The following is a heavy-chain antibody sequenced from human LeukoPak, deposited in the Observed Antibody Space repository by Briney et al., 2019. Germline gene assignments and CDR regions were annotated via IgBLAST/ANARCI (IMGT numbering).Heavy chain of an antibody. Sequence: GASVEVSCKASGYILTGYYMHWVRQAPGRGLEWVGRINPNSGGTNYAQKFQGRVTMTRDTSISTAYMELSSLMSDDTAVYYCATTYSTVFDYWGQGTLVTVSS. CDR1: GYILTGYY. V-gene: IGHV1-2*06. J-gene: IGHJ4*02. D-gene: IGHD1-1*01. CDR3: ATTYSTVFDY. CDR2: INPNSGGT.